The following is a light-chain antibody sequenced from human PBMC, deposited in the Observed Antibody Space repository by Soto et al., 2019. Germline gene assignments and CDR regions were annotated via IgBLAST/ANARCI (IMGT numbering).Light chain of an antibody. CDR3: QQYGSSPPYT. CDR2: GAS. V-gene: IGKV3-20*01. Sequence: DIELTQSPGTLSLSPGERATLSCRASQSVSSSYLAWYQQKPGQAPRLLIYGASIRSTGIADRFSGSGSGTDFTITISRLEPEDFAVYYCQQYGSSPPYTFGQGTKLEIK. J-gene: IGKJ2*01. CDR1: QSVSSSY.